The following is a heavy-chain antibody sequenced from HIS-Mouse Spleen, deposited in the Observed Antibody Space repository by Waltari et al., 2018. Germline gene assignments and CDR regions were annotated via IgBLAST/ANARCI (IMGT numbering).Heavy chain of an antibody. CDR3: ARGWGIVGAELGI. CDR1: GGSISSSSYY. D-gene: IGHD1-26*01. J-gene: IGHJ3*02. V-gene: IGHV4-39*07. Sequence: QLQLQESGPGLVKPSETLSLTCTVSGGSISSSSYYWGWIRQPPGKGLEWIGSIDYRGSTYYNPSLKSRVTISVDTSKNQFSLKLSSVTAADTAVYYCARGWGIVGAELGIWGQGTMVTVSS. CDR2: IDYRGST.